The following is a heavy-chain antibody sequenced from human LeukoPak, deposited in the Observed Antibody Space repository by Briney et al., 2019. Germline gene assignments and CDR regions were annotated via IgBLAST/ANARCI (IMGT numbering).Heavy chain of an antibody. Sequence: GESLKISCKGSGYRFTDYWIGWVRQMPGKGLEWMGTVYPGDSTTRYSPSFQGQVTISADKSISTAYLQWSSLKASDTAMYYCARRPLAVAGYSFDFWGQGTLVTVSS. CDR2: VYPGDSTT. CDR3: ARRPLAVAGYSFDF. CDR1: GYRFTDYW. D-gene: IGHD6-19*01. J-gene: IGHJ4*02. V-gene: IGHV5-51*01.